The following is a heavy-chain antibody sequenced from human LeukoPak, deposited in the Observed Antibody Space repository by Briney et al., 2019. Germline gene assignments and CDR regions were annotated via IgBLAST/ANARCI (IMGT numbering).Heavy chain of an antibody. CDR1: GYTFTKYL. V-gene: IGHV1-46*01. D-gene: IGHD1-20*01. CDR3: ARPLFCAFDNCGDCLDP. CDR2: INPNGDAT. J-gene: IGHJ5*02. Sequence: ASVKVSCKTSGYTFTKYLIHWVRQAPGQGLEWVGTINPNGDATNYAPRLQGRLTLTQDTSTSTVYMELRGLTPDDTAVYYCARPLFCAFDNCGDCLDPWGPGTLVNVSS.